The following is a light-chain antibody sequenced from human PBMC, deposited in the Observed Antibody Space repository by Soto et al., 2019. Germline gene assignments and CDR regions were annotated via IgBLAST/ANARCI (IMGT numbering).Light chain of an antibody. CDR2: DVS. V-gene: IGLV2-11*01. J-gene: IGLJ1*01. CDR1: SSDVGDYNY. Sequence: QSALTQPRSVSGSPGQSISISCTGTSSDVGDYNYVSWYQQHPGKAPKLMISDVSMRPSGVPDRFSGSKSGNTASLTISGLQSDDEADYYCCSFVDTGTYLFGSGTKVTVL. CDR3: CSFVDTGTYL.